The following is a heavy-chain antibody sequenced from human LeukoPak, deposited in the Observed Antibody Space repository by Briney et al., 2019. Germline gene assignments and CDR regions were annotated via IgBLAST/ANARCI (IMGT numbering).Heavy chain of an antibody. CDR2: IYYSGST. Sequence: PSETLSLTCTVSGGSISSSGSYWGWIRQPPGRGLEWIVTIYYSGSTYYNPSLKSRVTISVDTSKNQFSLKLSSVTAADTAVYYCARTTEGGYSYGYFYYYYMDVWGKGTTVTISS. V-gene: IGHV4-39*07. CDR1: GGSISSSGSY. D-gene: IGHD5-18*01. J-gene: IGHJ6*03. CDR3: ARTTEGGYSYGYFYYYYMDV.